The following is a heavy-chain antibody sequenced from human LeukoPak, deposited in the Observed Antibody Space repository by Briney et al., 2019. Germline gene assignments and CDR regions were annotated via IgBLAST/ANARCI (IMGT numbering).Heavy chain of an antibody. J-gene: IGHJ4*02. CDR1: GGSFSGYY. CDR2: IYYSGST. Sequence: SETLSLTCAVYGGSFSGYYWSWIRQPPGKGLEWIGYIYYSGSTYYNPSLKSRVTISVDTSKNQFSLKLSSVTAADTAVYYCARANYYDSSGYSYWGQGTLVTVSS. CDR3: ARANYYDSSGYSY. V-gene: IGHV4-59*08. D-gene: IGHD3-22*01.